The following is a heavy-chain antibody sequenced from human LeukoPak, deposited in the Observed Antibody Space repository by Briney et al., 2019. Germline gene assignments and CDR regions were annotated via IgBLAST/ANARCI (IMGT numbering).Heavy chain of an antibody. J-gene: IGHJ4*02. CDR1: GFTFSSYW. Sequence: GGSLRLSCAASGFTFSSYWMSWVRQAPGKGLEWVANIKQDGSEKYYVDSVTGRFTISRDNAKNSLYLQMNSLRAEDTAVYYCARPLRLGAAIGGGYFDYWGQGTLVTVSS. CDR2: IKQDGSEK. V-gene: IGHV3-7*03. D-gene: IGHD2-2*01. CDR3: ARPLRLGAAIGGGYFDY.